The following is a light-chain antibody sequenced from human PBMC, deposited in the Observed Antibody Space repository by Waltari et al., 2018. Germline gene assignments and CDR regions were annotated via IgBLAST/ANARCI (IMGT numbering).Light chain of an antibody. V-gene: IGKV3-20*01. Sequence: DIVLTQSPGTLSLSLGERATVSCRTSQCVSRALAWYQQKPGQAPRLLIYGASTRATGIPDRFSGSGSGTDFSLTISRLEPDDFAVYYCQHYLRLPVTFGQGTTVEI. CDR2: GAS. CDR1: QCVSRA. J-gene: IGKJ1*01. CDR3: QHYLRLPVT.